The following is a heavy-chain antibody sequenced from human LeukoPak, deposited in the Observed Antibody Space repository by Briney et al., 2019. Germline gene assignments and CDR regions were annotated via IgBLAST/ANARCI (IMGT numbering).Heavy chain of an antibody. D-gene: IGHD3-10*01. J-gene: IGHJ4*02. CDR1: GYTFTGYY. Sequence: ASVKVSCKASGYTFTGYYMHWERQAPGQGPEWMGWINPNSGGTNYAQKFQGRVTMTRDTSISTAYMELSRLRSDDTAVYYCARGPRRSWFGTIQAVDYWGQGTLVTVSS. V-gene: IGHV1-2*02. CDR2: INPNSGGT. CDR3: ARGPRRSWFGTIQAVDY.